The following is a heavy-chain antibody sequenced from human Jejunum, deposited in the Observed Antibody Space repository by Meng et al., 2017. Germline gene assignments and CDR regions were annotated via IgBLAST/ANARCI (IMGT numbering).Heavy chain of an antibody. CDR2: IKNDGSST. CDR1: GFTVRSDG. CDR3: ARGRYASVGFDY. J-gene: IGHJ4*02. Sequence: QVEAGGCLVQPGVSLRLSCAVSGFTVRSDGMDWVRQGPGKGLVWVSQIKNDGSSTDYADSVKGRFTITRDNAKNMLYLQMNSLRAEDTAVYYCARGRYASVGFDYWGQGTLVTVSS. D-gene: IGHD2-2*01. V-gene: IGHV3-74*01.